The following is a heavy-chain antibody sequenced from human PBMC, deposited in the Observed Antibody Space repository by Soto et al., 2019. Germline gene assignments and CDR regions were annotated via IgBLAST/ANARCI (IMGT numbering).Heavy chain of an antibody. Sequence: PSETLSLTCTVSGGSISSYYWSWIRQPPGKGLEWIGYIYYSGSTNYNPSLKSRVTISVDTSKNQFSLKLSSVTAADTAVYYCARWGAPAAIPNIYYYYYYMDVWGKGTTVTVSS. J-gene: IGHJ6*03. D-gene: IGHD2-2*01. V-gene: IGHV4-59*01. CDR1: GGSISSYY. CDR2: IYYSGST. CDR3: ARWGAPAAIPNIYYYYYYMDV.